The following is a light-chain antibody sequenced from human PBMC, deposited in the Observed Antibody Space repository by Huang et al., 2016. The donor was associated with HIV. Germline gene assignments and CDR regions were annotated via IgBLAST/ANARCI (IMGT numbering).Light chain of an antibody. V-gene: IGKV3-15*01. Sequence: EIVMTQSPATLSVSPGERAILSCRASQSVSSALAWYQQKPGQAPSRLIYGASTRATGIPARFSGSGSGTEFTLTISSRQSEDFAVYYCQQYNKWPFTFGGGTKVDIK. J-gene: IGKJ4*01. CDR1: QSVSSA. CDR3: QQYNKWPFT. CDR2: GAS.